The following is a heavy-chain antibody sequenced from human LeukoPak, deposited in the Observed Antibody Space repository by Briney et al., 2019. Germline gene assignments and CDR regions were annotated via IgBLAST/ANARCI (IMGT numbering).Heavy chain of an antibody. J-gene: IGHJ4*02. V-gene: IGHV3-64*01. CDR2: ISSNGGST. CDR1: GITFSSYA. CDR3: ARDLGADGYNLRGLLDY. D-gene: IGHD5-24*01. Sequence: GGSLRLSCAASGITFSSYAMHWVRQAPGKGLEYVSAISSNGGSTYYANSVKGRFTISRDNSKNTLYLQMGSLRAEDMAVYYCARDLGADGYNLRGLLDYWGQGTLVTVSS.